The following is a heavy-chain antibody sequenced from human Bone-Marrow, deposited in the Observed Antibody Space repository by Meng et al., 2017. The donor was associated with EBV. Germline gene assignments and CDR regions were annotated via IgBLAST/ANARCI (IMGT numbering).Heavy chain of an antibody. Sequence: QLQLQESGPGLVKPSETPSLTCTVSGGSISSSSYYWGWIRQPPGKGLEWIGSINYSGSTFYNPSLKTRVTISVDTSKNQFSLRLSSVTAADTALYYCAREDNASFDPWGQGTLVTVSS. CDR2: INYSGST. D-gene: IGHD2-15*01. V-gene: IGHV4-39*07. CDR3: AREDNASFDP. J-gene: IGHJ5*02. CDR1: GGSISSSSYY.